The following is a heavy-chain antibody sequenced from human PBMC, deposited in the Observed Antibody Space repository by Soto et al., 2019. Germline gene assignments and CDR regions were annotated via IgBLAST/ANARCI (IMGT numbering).Heavy chain of an antibody. CDR3: VRNGRSGWYLDS. CDR1: GFTSSTYW. J-gene: IGHJ4*02. Sequence: GSLRLSCEASGFTSSTYWMSWIRQAPGKGLEWVGNIKPDGSQRYIVDSVQGRFTTSRDNARNSVYLQMNSLRVEDTAVYYCVRNGRSGWYLDSWGQGALVTVSS. V-gene: IGHV3-7*01. CDR2: IKPDGSQR. D-gene: IGHD6-19*01.